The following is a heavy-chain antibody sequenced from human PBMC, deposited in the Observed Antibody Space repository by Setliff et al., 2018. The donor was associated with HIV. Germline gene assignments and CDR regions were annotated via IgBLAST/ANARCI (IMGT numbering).Heavy chain of an antibody. CDR2: IYYSGNT. V-gene: IGHV4-59*08. J-gene: IGHJ4*02. CDR1: GGSITGYY. Sequence: SETLSLTCTVSGGSITGYYWSWIRQPPGKGLEWIGWIYYSGNTRYNPSLKSRVTISLDTSKNRFSLQLTSVTAADTAVYYCARHRDGGTYGYNGKGFDYWGPGTLVTVSS. CDR3: ARHRDGGTYGYNGKGFDY. D-gene: IGHD1-1*01.